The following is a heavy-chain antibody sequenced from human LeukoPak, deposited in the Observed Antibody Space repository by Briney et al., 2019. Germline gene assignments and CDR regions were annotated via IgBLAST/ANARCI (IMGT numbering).Heavy chain of an antibody. V-gene: IGHV5-51*01. CDR3: ARALVGAATLSY. Sequence: GESLKISCKGSGYSFTTYWIAWVRQMPGKGLEWMGVIYPGDSDTRYSPSFQGQVTLSADKSISTAYLQWSSLKASDTAIYYYARALVGAATLSYWGQGTLVTVSS. CDR2: IYPGDSDT. CDR1: GYSFTTYW. D-gene: IGHD1-26*01. J-gene: IGHJ4*02.